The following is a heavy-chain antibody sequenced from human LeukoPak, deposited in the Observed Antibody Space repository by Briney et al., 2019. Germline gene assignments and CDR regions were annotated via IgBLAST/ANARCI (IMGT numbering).Heavy chain of an antibody. CDR2: AYHTGAT. D-gene: IGHD3-16*02. Sequence: PSETLSLTCSVSDVSISNNGRYWAWIRQSPGKGLEWIGSAYHTGATNYNPSLESRVSMSVDTSKNQFSLKLSSVTAADTAVYYCARETGVWGSYRNFDYWGQGTLVTVSS. V-gene: IGHV4-39*07. J-gene: IGHJ4*02. CDR1: DVSISNNGRY. CDR3: ARETGVWGSYRNFDY.